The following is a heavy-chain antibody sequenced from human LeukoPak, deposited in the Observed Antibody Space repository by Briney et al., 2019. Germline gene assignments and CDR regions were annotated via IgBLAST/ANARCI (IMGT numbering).Heavy chain of an antibody. J-gene: IGHJ6*03. CDR1: GYTFTGYY. D-gene: IGHD6-19*01. CDR2: INPNSGGT. Sequence: GASVKVSCKASGYTFTGYYIHWVRQAPGQGLEWMGWINPNSGGTNYAQKFQGRVTMTRDTSISTAYMELSRLRSDDTAVYYCARGGGSSSNYYSSGWGNYYYYYMDVWGKGTTVTISS. V-gene: IGHV1-2*02. CDR3: ARGGGSSSNYYSSGWGNYYYYYMDV.